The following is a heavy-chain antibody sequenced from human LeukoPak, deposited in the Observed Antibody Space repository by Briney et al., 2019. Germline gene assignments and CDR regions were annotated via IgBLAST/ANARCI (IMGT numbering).Heavy chain of an antibody. CDR2: INWNGGST. CDR1: GFTFDDYG. V-gene: IGHV3-20*04. CDR3: ARDQGAYGERSGYDY. D-gene: IGHD4-17*01. J-gene: IGHJ4*02. Sequence: PGGSLRLSCAASGFTFDDYGMSWVRQAPGKGLEWVSGINWNGGSTGYADSVKGRFTISRDNAKNSLYLQMNSLRAEDTALYYCARDQGAYGERSGYDYWGQGTLVTVSS.